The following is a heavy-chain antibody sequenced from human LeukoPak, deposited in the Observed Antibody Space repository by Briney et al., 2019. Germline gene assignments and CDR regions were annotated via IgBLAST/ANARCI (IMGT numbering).Heavy chain of an antibody. CDR1: GFTFSDSG. CDR2: IRSKANSYAT. J-gene: IGHJ4*02. D-gene: IGHD2-21*01. CDR3: TRYGDYPFDY. V-gene: IGHV3-73*01. Sequence: PGGSLRLSCAASGFTFSDSGMHWVRQASGKGLEWVGRIRSKANSYATAYAASVKGRITISRDDSKNTAYLQMNSLKTEDTAVYYCTRYGDYPFDYWGQGTLVTVSS.